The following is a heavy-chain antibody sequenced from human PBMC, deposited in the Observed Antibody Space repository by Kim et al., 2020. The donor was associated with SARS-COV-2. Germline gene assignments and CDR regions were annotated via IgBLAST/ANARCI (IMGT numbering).Heavy chain of an antibody. Sequence: YADSLKGRFTISRDNSKNTLYLQMSSLRAEDTAVYYCVGVAAAGTGWFDPWGQGTLVTVSS. J-gene: IGHJ5*02. V-gene: IGHV3-64D*09. CDR3: VGVAAAGTGWFDP. D-gene: IGHD6-13*01.